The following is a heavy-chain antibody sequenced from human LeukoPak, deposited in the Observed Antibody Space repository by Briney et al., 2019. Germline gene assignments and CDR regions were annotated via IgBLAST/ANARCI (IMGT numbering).Heavy chain of an antibody. D-gene: IGHD1-1*01. J-gene: IGHJ5*02. CDR1: GGSFSGYS. Sequence: PSETLSLTCVVYGGSFSGYSWNWIRQPPGKGLEWIGEINHSGSTNYNPSPKSRVTISVDTSKNQFSLKLSSVTAADTAVYYCARRPQNRYSWNDRSSGWFDPWGQGTLVTVSS. CDR2: INHSGST. CDR3: ARRPQNRYSWNDRSSGWFDP. V-gene: IGHV4-34*01.